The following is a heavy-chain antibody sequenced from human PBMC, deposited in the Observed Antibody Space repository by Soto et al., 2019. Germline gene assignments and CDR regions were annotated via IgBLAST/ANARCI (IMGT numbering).Heavy chain of an antibody. Sequence: PSGTLYITCAVSGGSISSGGYSWSWIRQPPGKGLEWIGYIYHSGSTYYNPSLKSRVTISVDRSKNQFSLKLSSVTAADTAVYYCARSSIAYYFDYWGQGTLVTVSS. J-gene: IGHJ4*02. CDR2: IYHSGST. CDR1: GGSISSGGYS. V-gene: IGHV4-30-2*01. D-gene: IGHD6-6*01. CDR3: ARSSIAYYFDY.